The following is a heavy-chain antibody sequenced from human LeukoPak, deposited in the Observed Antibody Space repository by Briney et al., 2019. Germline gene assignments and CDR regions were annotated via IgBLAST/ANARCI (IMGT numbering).Heavy chain of an antibody. J-gene: IGHJ4*02. CDR3: ARASRDHYGRMFYY. CDR2: ISSSSSYI. D-gene: IGHD3-10*01. CDR1: GFTFSSYS. Sequence: KPGGSLRLSCAASGFTFSSYSMNWVRQAPGKGLEWVSSISSSSSYIYYADSVKGRFTISRDNAKNSLYLQMNSLRAEDTAVYYCARASRDHYGRMFYYWGQGTLVTVSS. V-gene: IGHV3-21*01.